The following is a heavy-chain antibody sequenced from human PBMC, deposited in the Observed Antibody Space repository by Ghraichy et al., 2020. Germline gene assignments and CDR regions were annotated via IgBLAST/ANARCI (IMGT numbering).Heavy chain of an antibody. V-gene: IGHV1-69*13. Sequence: SVKVSCKASGGTFSSYAISWVRQAPGQGLEWMGGIIPIFGTANYAQKFQGRVTITADESTSTAYMELSSLRSEDTAVYYCARPGDDYYDSSGYHAWGQGTLVTVSS. J-gene: IGHJ5*02. CDR3: ARPGDDYYDSSGYHA. CDR1: GGTFSSYA. CDR2: IIPIFGTA. D-gene: IGHD3-22*01.